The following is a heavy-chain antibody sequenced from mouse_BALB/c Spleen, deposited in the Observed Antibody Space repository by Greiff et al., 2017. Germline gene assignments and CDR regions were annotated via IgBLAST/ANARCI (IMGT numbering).Heavy chain of an antibody. D-gene: IGHD2-10*02. CDR2: IGSGGST. CDR3: ARERAYGNYAWFAY. J-gene: IGHJ3*01. Sequence: VQLKESGGGLVKPGGSLKLSCAASGFTFISYAMSWVRQTPEKRLEWVASIGSGGSTFYPDSVKGRFTISRDNARNILYLQMSSMRSEDTAMYYCARERAYGNYAWFAYWGQETLVTVSA. CDR1: GFTFISYA. V-gene: IGHV5-6-5*01.